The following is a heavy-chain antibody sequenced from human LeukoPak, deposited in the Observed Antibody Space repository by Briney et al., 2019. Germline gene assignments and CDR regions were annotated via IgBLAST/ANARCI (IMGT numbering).Heavy chain of an antibody. J-gene: IGHJ4*02. CDR2: INTNTGNP. CDR1: GYTFTSYA. D-gene: IGHD6-19*01. CDR3: ARVKDSDGWYYFDY. Sequence: ASVKVSCKASGYTFTSYAMNWVRQAPGQGLEWMGWINTNTGNPTYAQGFTGRFVFSLDTSVSTAYLQISSLKAEDTAVYYCARVKDSDGWYYFDYWGQGTLVTVSS. V-gene: IGHV7-4-1*02.